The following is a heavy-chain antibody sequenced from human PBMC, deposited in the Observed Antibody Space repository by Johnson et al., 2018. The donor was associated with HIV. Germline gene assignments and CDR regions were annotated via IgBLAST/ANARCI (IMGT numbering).Heavy chain of an antibody. Sequence: VQLVESGGGLVRPGESLGLSCAASGFTVSSNYMSWVRQAPGKGLEWVSVIYGGGSTDSADSVKGRFTISTDTSKNTLYLQMNNLRTEDTAVYYCATDHAEGCGPRTSARPCNAFDIWGQGTMVTVSS. D-gene: IGHD1-1*01. V-gene: IGHV3-66*02. CDR3: ATDHAEGCGPRTSARPCNAFDI. CDR2: IYGGGST. J-gene: IGHJ3*02. CDR1: GFTVSSNY.